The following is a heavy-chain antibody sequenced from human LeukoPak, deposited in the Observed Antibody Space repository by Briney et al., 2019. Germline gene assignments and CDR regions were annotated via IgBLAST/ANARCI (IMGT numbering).Heavy chain of an antibody. J-gene: IGHJ5*02. CDR3: ARGGGSGRGNWFDP. CDR1: GGSISSYY. V-gene: IGHV4-59*01. CDR2: VYYSGST. D-gene: IGHD3-10*01. Sequence: PSETLSLTCTVSGGSISSYYWSWIRKPPGKGLEWIGYVYYSGSTNYNPSLKSRVTISVDTSKSQFSLKLTSVTAADTAVYYCARGGGSGRGNWFDPWGQGSLVIVSS.